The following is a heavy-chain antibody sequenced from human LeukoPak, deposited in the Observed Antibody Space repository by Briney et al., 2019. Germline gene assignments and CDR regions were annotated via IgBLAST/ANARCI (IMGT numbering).Heavy chain of an antibody. CDR3: ARNSGSYPYYFDY. D-gene: IGHD1-26*01. CDR2: IYYSGST. Sequence: PSQTLSLTCTVSGGSISSGDYYWSWIRQPPGKGLEWIGYIYYSGSTYYNPSLKSRVTISVDTSKNQFSLKLSSVTAADTAVYYCARNSGSYPYYFDYWGPGTLVTVSS. J-gene: IGHJ4*02. CDR1: GGSISSGDYY. V-gene: IGHV4-30-4*08.